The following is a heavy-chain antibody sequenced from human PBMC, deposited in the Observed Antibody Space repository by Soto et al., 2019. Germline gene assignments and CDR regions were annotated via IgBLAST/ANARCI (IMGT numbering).Heavy chain of an antibody. J-gene: IGHJ4*02. V-gene: IGHV4-39*01. Sequence: QLQLQESGPGLVKPSETLSLTCTVSGGSISSSSYYWGWIRQPPGKGLEWIGSIYYSGSTYYNPSLKSRFTISVDTSKNQFSLKLSSVTAADTAVYYCARGGYCSGGSCYEAEYFDYWGQGTLVTVSS. D-gene: IGHD2-15*01. CDR1: GGSISSSSYY. CDR2: IYYSGST. CDR3: ARGGYCSGGSCYEAEYFDY.